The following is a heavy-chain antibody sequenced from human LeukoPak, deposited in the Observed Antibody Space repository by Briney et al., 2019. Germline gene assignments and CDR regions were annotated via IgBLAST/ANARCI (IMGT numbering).Heavy chain of an antibody. D-gene: IGHD3-22*01. V-gene: IGHV3-21*01. CDR1: GFTFSSYS. CDR3: ARDQESYYDSSGVPGY. J-gene: IGHJ4*02. CDR2: ISSSSSYI. Sequence: GGSLRLSCAASGFTFSSYSMNWVRQAPGKGLEWVSSISSSSSYIYYADSVKGRFTISRDNAKNSLYLQVNSLRAEDTAVYYCARDQESYYDSSGVPGYWGQGTLVTVSS.